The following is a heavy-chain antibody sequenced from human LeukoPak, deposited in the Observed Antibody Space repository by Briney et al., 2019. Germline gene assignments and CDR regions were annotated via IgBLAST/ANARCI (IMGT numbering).Heavy chain of an antibody. CDR3: APRGGLLVY. CDR2: ISGSGGST. V-gene: IGHV3-23*01. CDR1: GFSVTNNY. Sequence: GRSLRLSCAASGFSVTNNYMSWVRQAPGKGLEWVSAISGSGGSTYYADSVKGRFTISRDNSKNTLYLQMNSLRAEDTAVYYCAPRGGLLVYWGQGTLVTVSS. J-gene: IGHJ4*02. D-gene: IGHD1-26*01.